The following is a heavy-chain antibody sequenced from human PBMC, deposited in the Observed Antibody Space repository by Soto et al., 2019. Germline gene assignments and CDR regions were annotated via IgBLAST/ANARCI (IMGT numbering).Heavy chain of an antibody. V-gene: IGHV3-23*01. Sequence: EVQLLESGGGLVQPGGSLRLSCAASGFIFSNYAMTWVRQAPGKGLEWVSVISGSGGSIHYADSVKGRFSLSRDNSKNTLHLQMNSLRAEDTATYFCAKQGEDYCSDGNCYLGYFQHWGQGTLVTVSS. J-gene: IGHJ1*01. D-gene: IGHD2-15*01. CDR1: GFIFSNYA. CDR2: ISGSGGSI. CDR3: AKQGEDYCSDGNCYLGYFQH.